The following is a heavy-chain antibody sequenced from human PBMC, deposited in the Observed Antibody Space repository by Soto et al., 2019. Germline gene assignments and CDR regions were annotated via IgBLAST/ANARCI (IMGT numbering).Heavy chain of an antibody. J-gene: IGHJ4*02. CDR2: IYYSGST. Sequence: QVHLQESGPGLVKPSQTLSLTCTVSGGSISSGGYYWSWIRQHPGKGLEWIGYIYYSGSTYYNPSRKSRVSISVDTSKNQFSLKVSSVTAADTAVYYCARVKSVTYFDYWGQGTLVTVSS. CDR3: ARVKSVTYFDY. V-gene: IGHV4-31*03. D-gene: IGHD4-17*01. CDR1: GGSISSGGYY.